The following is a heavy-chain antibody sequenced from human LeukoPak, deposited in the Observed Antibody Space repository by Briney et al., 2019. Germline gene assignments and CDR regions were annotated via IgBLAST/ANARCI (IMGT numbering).Heavy chain of an antibody. J-gene: IGHJ4*02. CDR3: ARYCSSTSCSFDY. D-gene: IGHD2-2*01. CDR2: IIPMLGIA. Sequence: ASVKVSCKASGGTFSSYAISWVRQAPGQGLEWMGRIIPMLGIANYAQKFQGRITITADKSTSTAYMELNSLRSEDTAVYYCARYCSSTSCSFDYWGQGTLVTASS. CDR1: GGTFSSYA. V-gene: IGHV1-69*04.